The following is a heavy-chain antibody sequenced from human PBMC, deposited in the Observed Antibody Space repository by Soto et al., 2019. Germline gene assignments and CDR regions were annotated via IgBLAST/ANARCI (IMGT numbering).Heavy chain of an antibody. J-gene: IGHJ5*02. CDR1: GDSISSTTYY. D-gene: IGHD6-19*01. Sequence: QLQLQESGPGLVKTSETLSLICTVSGDSISSTTYYWAWIRQPPGKGLEWIGNIYFSGTTSYNSSLKSRVTMSIETSKNQVSLKLNSVSAADTAFYYWARLRSGWYSGHNWFDPWGQGILVTVSS. CDR2: IYFSGTT. CDR3: ARLRSGWYSGHNWFDP. V-gene: IGHV4-39*01.